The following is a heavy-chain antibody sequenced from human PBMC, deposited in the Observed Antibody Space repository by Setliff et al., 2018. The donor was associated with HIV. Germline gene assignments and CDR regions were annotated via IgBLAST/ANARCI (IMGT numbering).Heavy chain of an antibody. V-gene: IGHV4-61*09. J-gene: IGHJ4*02. CDR1: GGSISSGSYY. CDR3: AKSSPSIGYISDH. D-gene: IGHD5-12*01. CDR2: IYTNGYT. Sequence: PSETLSLTCSVSGGSISSGSYYWTWIRQPAGKGPEWIGHIYTNGYTNYNPSLKSRVTISTDTSKNQFSLNVRSVTAADTAVYFCAKSSPSIGYISDHWGQGTLVTVSS.